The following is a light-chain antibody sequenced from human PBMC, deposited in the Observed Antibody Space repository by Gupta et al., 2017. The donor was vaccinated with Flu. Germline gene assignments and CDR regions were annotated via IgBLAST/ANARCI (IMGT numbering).Light chain of an antibody. V-gene: IGKV3-20*01. Sequence: EIVLTQSPGTLSLSPGERATLSCRASQSVSSSYLAWYQQKPGQAPRLLIFGASSRATGLPDRFSGSGYGTHFTLTISRLEPEDFAVYYCQQYGSSPDTFGRGTTVEIK. CDR2: GAS. J-gene: IGKJ4*01. CDR3: QQYGSSPDT. CDR1: QSVSSSY.